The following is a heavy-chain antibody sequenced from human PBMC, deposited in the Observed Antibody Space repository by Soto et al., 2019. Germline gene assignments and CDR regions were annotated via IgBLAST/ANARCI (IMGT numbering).Heavy chain of an antibody. CDR2: IKQDGSEK. D-gene: IGHD3-3*01. V-gene: IGHV3-7*01. J-gene: IGHJ6*02. CDR3: ARDLGARHQGYYGMDV. CDR1: GFTFSSYW. Sequence: EVQLVESGGGLVQPGGSLRLSCAASGFTFSSYWMSWVRQAPGKGLEWVANIKQDGSEKYYVDSVKGRFTISRDNAKNSLYLQMNGLRAEDTAVYYCARDLGARHQGYYGMDVWGQGTTVTVSS.